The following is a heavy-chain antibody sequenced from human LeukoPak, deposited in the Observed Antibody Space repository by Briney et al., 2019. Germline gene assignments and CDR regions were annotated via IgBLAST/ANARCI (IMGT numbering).Heavy chain of an antibody. V-gene: IGHV1-46*01. CDR2: INPRGGST. CDR1: GYSFTSKY. CDR3: AKTPTSPAHGYPFDS. Sequence: ASVKVSCKASGYSFTSKYLHWVRQAPGQGLEWMGVINPRGGSTNYAQKFQGRVTITADASASTAYMELSSLRSEDTAVFYCAKTPTSPAHGYPFDSWGQGTLVTVSS. D-gene: IGHD3-22*01. J-gene: IGHJ4*02.